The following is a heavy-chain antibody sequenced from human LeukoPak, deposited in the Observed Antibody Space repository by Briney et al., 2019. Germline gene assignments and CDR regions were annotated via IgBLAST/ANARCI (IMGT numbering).Heavy chain of an antibody. J-gene: IGHJ4*02. CDR2: IYYSGST. CDR1: GGSISSSSYY. V-gene: IGHV4-39*01. CDR3: ARHVDPGIAAHPFDY. D-gene: IGHD6-6*01. Sequence: SETLSLTCTVSGGSISSSSYYWGWIRQPPGKGLEWIGSIYYSGSTYYNPFLKSRVTISVDTSKNQFSLKLSSVTAADTAVYYCARHVDPGIAAHPFDYWGQGTLVTVSS.